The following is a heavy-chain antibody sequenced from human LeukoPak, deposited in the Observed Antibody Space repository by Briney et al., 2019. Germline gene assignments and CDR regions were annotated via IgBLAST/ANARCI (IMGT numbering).Heavy chain of an antibody. CDR2: IYSTGTT. CDR1: GGSMNQYY. CDR3: AREARSGYEGFWSDP. J-gene: IGHJ5*02. D-gene: IGHD5-12*01. Sequence: PETLSLTCTVSGGSMNQYYWSWIRQPAGKGLEWIGRIYSTGTTYYKPSLKSRVTMSVDTSHNQFFLKLNSVTAADTAVYYCAREARSGYEGFWSDPWGQGTVVTVSS. V-gene: IGHV4-4*07.